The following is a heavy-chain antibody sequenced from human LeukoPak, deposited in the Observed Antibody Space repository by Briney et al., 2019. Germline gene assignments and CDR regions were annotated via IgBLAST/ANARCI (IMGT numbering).Heavy chain of an antibody. J-gene: IGHJ4*02. V-gene: IGHV3-66*01. CDR3: SRDDDYVWGSFWH. CDR1: GFSVSSNY. Sequence: GGSLRLSCAGSGFSVSSNYMSWVRQAPGKGLEWVSVIYSGIKTYYADSVKGRFTISRDDPKNTVYLQMNSLRADDTAVYYCSRDDDYVWGSFWHWGQGTLVTVSS. CDR2: IYSGIKT. D-gene: IGHD3-16*01.